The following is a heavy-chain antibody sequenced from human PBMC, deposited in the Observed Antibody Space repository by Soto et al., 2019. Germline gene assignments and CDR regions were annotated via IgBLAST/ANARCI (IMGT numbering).Heavy chain of an antibody. CDR2: ISAGNGNT. V-gene: IGHV1-18*01. D-gene: IGHD6-6*01. J-gene: IGHJ6*02. Sequence: ASVKVSCKVSGYTFTSYGTSWVRQAPGQGLEWMGWISAGNGNTKYSQKFQGRVTITRDTSASTAYMELSSLRSEDTAVYYCARDLEEYSSSPRDYYGMDALGQGST. CDR1: GYTFTSYG. CDR3: ARDLEEYSSSPRDYYGMDA.